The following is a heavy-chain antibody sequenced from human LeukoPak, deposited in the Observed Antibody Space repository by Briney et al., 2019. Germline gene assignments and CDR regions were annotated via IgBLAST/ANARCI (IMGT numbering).Heavy chain of an antibody. Sequence: ASVKVSCKASGYTFTSYGISWVRQAPGQGLEWMGWISAYNGNTNYAQKLQGRVTMTTDTSTSTAYMELRSLRSDDTAVYNCARDYHMVRGVTNWFDPWGQGTLVTVSS. CDR2: ISAYNGNT. D-gene: IGHD3-10*01. CDR1: GYTFTSYG. V-gene: IGHV1-18*01. J-gene: IGHJ5*02. CDR3: ARDYHMVRGVTNWFDP.